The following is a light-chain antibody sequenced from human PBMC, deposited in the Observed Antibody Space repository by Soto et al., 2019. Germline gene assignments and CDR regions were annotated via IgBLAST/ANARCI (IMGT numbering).Light chain of an antibody. J-gene: IGKJ4*01. Sequence: EIVLTQSPGTLSVSPGERATLSFRASQSVTSNLAWYQQKPGQAPRLLMYGVSTRATGIPARFGGSGSATEFTLTISSLQSEDFAVYYCQQYSQWPLPFGGGTKVDIK. CDR3: QQYSQWPLP. CDR2: GVS. CDR1: QSVTSN. V-gene: IGKV3-15*01.